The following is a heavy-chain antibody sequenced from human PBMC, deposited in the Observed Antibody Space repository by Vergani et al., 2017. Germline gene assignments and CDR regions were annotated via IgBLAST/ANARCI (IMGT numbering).Heavy chain of an antibody. D-gene: IGHD3-22*01. V-gene: IGHV5-51*01. CDR1: GYSFTNYW. CDR2: IHPADSDT. J-gene: IGHJ4*02. CDR3: ARLYGRDSSGSKYFDY. Sequence: EVRLVQSGAEVKKPGESLKISCQISGYSFTNYWIGWVRQMPGKGLEWMVIIHPADSDTRYSPSFQGQVTISVDKSISTAYLQRSSLRASDSAMYYCARLYGRDSSGSKYFDYWGQGTLVTVSS.